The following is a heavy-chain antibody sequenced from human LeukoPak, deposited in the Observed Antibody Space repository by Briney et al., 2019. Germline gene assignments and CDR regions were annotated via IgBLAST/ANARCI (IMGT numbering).Heavy chain of an antibody. CDR3: VKDGHCTHTSCYYFDY. D-gene: IGHD2-2*01. V-gene: IGHV3-23*01. CDR2: ISGSGGST. Sequence: QPGGSLRLSCAASGFTFSSYAMSWVRQAPGKGLEWVSAISGSGGSTYYADSVKGRFTISRDSSKNTLFLQMNSLGAEDTAVYYCVKDGHCTHTSCYYFDYWGQGTLVTVSS. J-gene: IGHJ4*02. CDR1: GFTFSSYA.